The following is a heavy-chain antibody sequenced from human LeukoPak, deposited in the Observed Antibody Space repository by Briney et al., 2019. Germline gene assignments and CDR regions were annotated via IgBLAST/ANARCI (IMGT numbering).Heavy chain of an antibody. CDR2: IIPIFGTA. CDR3: ATGIVGATPFDY. Sequence: VASVKVSCKASGGTFSSYAISWVRQAPGQGLEWMGGIIPIFGTANYAQKFQGRVTITADESTSTAYMELSSLRSEDTAVYYCATGIVGATPFDYWGQGTLVTVSS. D-gene: IGHD1-26*01. CDR1: GGTFSSYA. J-gene: IGHJ4*02. V-gene: IGHV1-69*13.